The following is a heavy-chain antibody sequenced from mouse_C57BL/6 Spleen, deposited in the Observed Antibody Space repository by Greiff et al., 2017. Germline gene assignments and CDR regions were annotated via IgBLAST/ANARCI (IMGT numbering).Heavy chain of an antibody. J-gene: IGHJ4*01. CDR2: IYPGGGDP. D-gene: IGHD3-1*01. V-gene: IGHV1-80*01. CDR1: GYAFSSYW. CDR3: ARRLDYYAMDD. Sequence: QVQLQQSGAELVKPGASVKISCKASGYAFSSYWMNWVKQRPGTGLEGIGQIYPGGGDPNYNGKFKGKATLTADKSSSTAYMQLASLTSEDSAVYFCARRLDYYAMDDWGQGTSVTVSS.